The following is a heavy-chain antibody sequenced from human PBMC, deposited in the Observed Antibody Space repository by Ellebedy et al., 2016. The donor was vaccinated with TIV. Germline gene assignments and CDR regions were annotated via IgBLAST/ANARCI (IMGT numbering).Heavy chain of an antibody. CDR3: AGGRVLSY. CDR1: GFTFSSQW. J-gene: IGHJ4*02. Sequence: PGGSLRLSCLASGFTFSSQWMSWVRQAPGKGLEWVANIKVDGSEKYYVDSVKGRFTISRDNAKNSLYLQMNSLRAADTALYYCAGGRVLSYWGQGTLVTVSS. CDR2: IKVDGSEK. V-gene: IGHV3-7*03. D-gene: IGHD2-8*01.